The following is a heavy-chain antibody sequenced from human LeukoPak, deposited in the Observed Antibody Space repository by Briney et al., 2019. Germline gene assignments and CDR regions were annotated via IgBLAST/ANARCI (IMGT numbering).Heavy chain of an antibody. V-gene: IGHV3-23*01. CDR3: ANPIAAADDAFDI. Sequence: PGGSLRLSCAASGFTFSSYAMSWVRQAPGKGLEWVSAISGSRGSTYYADSVKGRFTISRDNSKNTLYLQMNSLRAEDTAVYYCANPIAAADDAFDIWGQGTMVTVSS. J-gene: IGHJ3*02. CDR1: GFTFSSYA. CDR2: ISGSRGST. D-gene: IGHD6-13*01.